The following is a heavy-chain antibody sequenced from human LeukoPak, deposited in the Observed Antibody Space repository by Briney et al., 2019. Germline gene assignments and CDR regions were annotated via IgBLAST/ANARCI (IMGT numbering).Heavy chain of an antibody. V-gene: IGHV1-2*04. D-gene: IGHD6-13*01. J-gene: IGHJ3*02. CDR2: INPNSGGT. CDR1: GYTFTGYY. CDR3: ARWYSSSWSDAFDI. Sequence: ASVKVSCKASGYTFTGYYMHWVRQAPGQGLEWMGWINPNSGGTNYAQKFQGWVTMTRDTSISTAYMELSRLRSDDTAVYYCARWYSSSWSDAFDIWGQGTMVTVSS.